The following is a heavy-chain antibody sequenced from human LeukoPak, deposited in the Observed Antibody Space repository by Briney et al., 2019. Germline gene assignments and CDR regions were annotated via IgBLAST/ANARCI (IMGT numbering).Heavy chain of an antibody. V-gene: IGHV3-11*01. CDR2: ISTSGTTI. CDR3: SRVLEMAWGD. D-gene: IGHD5-24*01. CDR1: GFTFSDYY. J-gene: IGHJ4*02. Sequence: GGSLRLSCAASGFTFSDYYMGWIRRTPEKGLEWVSYISTSGTTIYYADSVTGRFTISRDNAKNSLFLQMNSLRAEDTAVYYCSRVLEMAWGDWGQGTLVTVS.